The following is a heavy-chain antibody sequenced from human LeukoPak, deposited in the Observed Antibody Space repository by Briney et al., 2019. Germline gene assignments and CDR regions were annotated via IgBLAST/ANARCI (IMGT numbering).Heavy chain of an antibody. Sequence: SETLSLTCTVSGGSISSYYWSWIRQPAGEGLEWIGRIYTSGRTNYNPSLKSRVNMSVDTSKNQFSLKLTSVTAADTAVYYCARDPESSGGGAFDIWGQGTMVTVSS. J-gene: IGHJ3*02. CDR3: ARDPESSGGGAFDI. D-gene: IGHD6-25*01. CDR1: GGSISSYY. CDR2: IYTSGRT. V-gene: IGHV4-4*07.